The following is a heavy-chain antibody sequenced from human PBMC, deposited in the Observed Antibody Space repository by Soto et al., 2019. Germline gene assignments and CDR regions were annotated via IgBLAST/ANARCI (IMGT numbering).Heavy chain of an antibody. J-gene: IGHJ4*02. D-gene: IGHD2-2*01. V-gene: IGHV3-11*01. CDR2: IRSTDNTR. CDR3: ARGNALYDY. CDR1: GFSFSDYY. Sequence: GGSLRLSCAASGFSFSDYYMSWIRQAPGKGLEWVSYIRSTDNTRYYADSVKGRFTISRDNAKNSLYLQMNSLRAGDTAVYYCARGNALYDYWGQGTLVTVSS.